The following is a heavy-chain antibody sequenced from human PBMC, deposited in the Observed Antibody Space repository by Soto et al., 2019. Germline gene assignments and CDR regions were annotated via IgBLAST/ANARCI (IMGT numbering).Heavy chain of an antibody. Sequence: QVQLVESGGGVVQPGRSLRLSCAASGFTFSSYAMHWVRQAPGKGLEWVAVISYDGSNKYYADSVKGRFTISRDNSKNTLYLQMNSLRAEDTAVYYCARGNGDYFDYWGQGTLVTVSS. D-gene: IGHD1-1*01. V-gene: IGHV3-30-3*01. CDR3: ARGNGDYFDY. CDR1: GFTFSSYA. CDR2: ISYDGSNK. J-gene: IGHJ4*02.